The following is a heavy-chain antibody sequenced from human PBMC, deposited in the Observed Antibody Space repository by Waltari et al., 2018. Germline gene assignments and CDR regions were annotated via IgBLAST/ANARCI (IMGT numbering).Heavy chain of an antibody. Sequence: EVQLVESGGGLVKPGGSLRLSCAASGFTFSSYSMNWVRQAPGKGLEWVSSISSSSSYRYYADSVKGRFTISRDNAKNSLYLQMNSLRAEDTAVYYCARVASKLLGPPRYWGQGTLVTVSS. CDR2: ISSSSSYR. D-gene: IGHD1-26*01. CDR1: GFTFSSYS. CDR3: ARVASKLLGPPRY. V-gene: IGHV3-21*03. J-gene: IGHJ4*02.